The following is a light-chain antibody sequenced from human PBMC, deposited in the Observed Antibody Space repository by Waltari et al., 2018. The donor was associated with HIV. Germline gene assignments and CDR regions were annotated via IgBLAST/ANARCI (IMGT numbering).Light chain of an antibody. CDR3: AAWDDSLKGGA. Sequence: QSVLAQPPSASGTPGQRVPISCSGSPSNIGGNTVRWYQQLPGTAPKLLIYSNNERPSGVPDRLSGSTSGTSASLVISGLQSEDEADYYCAAWDDSLKGGAFGTGTKVTVL. V-gene: IGLV1-44*01. CDR2: SNN. J-gene: IGLJ1*01. CDR1: PSNIGGNT.